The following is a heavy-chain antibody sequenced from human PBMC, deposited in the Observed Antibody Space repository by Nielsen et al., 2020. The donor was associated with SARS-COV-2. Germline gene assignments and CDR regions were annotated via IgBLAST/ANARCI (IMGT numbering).Heavy chain of an antibody. Sequence: GESLKISCAASGFTFSIYTMNWVRQAPGKGLEWVANIKQDGSEKYYVDSVKGRFTISRDNAKNSLYLQMNSLRAEDTAVYYCASAPLPYYPWGMDVWGQGTTVTVSS. CDR1: GFTFSIYT. CDR3: ASAPLPYYPWGMDV. D-gene: IGHD3-10*01. V-gene: IGHV3-7*01. CDR2: IKQDGSEK. J-gene: IGHJ6*02.